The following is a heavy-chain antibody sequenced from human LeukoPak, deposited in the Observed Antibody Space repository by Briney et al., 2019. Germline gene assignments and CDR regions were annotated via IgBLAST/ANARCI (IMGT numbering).Heavy chain of an antibody. CDR1: GFTFSSYE. V-gene: IGHV3-48*03. D-gene: IGHD1-26*01. CDR2: ISSSGSTI. J-gene: IGHJ6*03. CDR3: AKDKGWELLGGYYYMDV. Sequence: GGSLRLSCAASGFTFSSYEMNWVRQAPGKGLEWVSYISSSGSTIYYADSVKGRFTISRDNAKNSLYLQMNSLRAEDMALYYCAKDKGWELLGGYYYMDVWGKGTTVTVSS.